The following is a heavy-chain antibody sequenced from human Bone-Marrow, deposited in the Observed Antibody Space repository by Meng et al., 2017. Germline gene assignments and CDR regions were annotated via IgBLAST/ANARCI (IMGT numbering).Heavy chain of an antibody. CDR1: GGSFSGYY. V-gene: IGHV4-34*01. J-gene: IGHJ4*02. CDR2: INHSGST. Sequence: GSLRLSCAVYGGSFSGYYWSWIRQPPGKGLEWIGEINHSGSTNYNPSLKSRVTISVDTSKNQFSLKLSSVTAADTAVYYCAREARNGDFSYYFDYWGQGTLVTVSS. CDR3: AREARNGDFSYYFDY. D-gene: IGHD4-17*01.